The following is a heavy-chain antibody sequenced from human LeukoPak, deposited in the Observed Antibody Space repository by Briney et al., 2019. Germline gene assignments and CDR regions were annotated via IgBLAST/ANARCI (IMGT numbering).Heavy chain of an antibody. CDR3: AQGIAAAGTDVGFDY. Sequence: SETLSLTCTDSGGSISSNYWSWIRQPPGKGLEWIGYIYYSGNTNYNPSLKSRVTISVDTSKNQFSLKLSSVTAADTAVYYCAQGIAAAGTDVGFDYWGQGTLVTVSS. CDR1: GGSISSNY. CDR2: IYYSGNT. J-gene: IGHJ4*02. D-gene: IGHD6-13*01. V-gene: IGHV4-59*01.